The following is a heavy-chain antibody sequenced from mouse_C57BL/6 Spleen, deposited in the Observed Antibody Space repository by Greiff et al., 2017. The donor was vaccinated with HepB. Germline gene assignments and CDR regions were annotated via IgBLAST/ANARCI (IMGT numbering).Heavy chain of an antibody. Sequence: EVQLQQSGPELVKPGASVKISCKASGYSFTDYNMNWVKQSNGQSLEWIGVINPNYGTTNYNQKFKGKATLTVDKSSSTAYMQLNSLTSEDSAVYYCARSGGSSYDWFAYWGQGTLVTVSA. CDR3: ARSGGSSYDWFAY. J-gene: IGHJ3*01. CDR1: GYSFTDYN. D-gene: IGHD1-1*01. CDR2: INPNYGTT. V-gene: IGHV1-39*01.